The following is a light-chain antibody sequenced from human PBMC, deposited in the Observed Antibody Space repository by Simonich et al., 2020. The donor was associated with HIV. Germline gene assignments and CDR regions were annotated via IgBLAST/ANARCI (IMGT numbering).Light chain of an antibody. CDR2: LGS. V-gene: IGKV2-28*01. Sequence: DIVMTQSPLSLPVTPGEPASISCRSSQSLLPSNGYKYLDWYLPKPGQSPQLLIYLGSNRASGVPDRFSGSGSGTDFTLKISRVEAEDVGVYYCMQTLQTPFTFGPGTKVDIK. CDR3: MQTLQTPFT. J-gene: IGKJ3*01. CDR1: QSLLPSNGYKY.